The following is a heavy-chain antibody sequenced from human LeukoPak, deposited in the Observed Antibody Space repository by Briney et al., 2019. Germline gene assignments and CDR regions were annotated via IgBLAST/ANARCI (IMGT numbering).Heavy chain of an antibody. D-gene: IGHD5-18*01. CDR2: ISGSGDTT. J-gene: IGHJ4*02. CDR3: ARVWGDTAMVTLDY. V-gene: IGHV3-23*01. Sequence: GGSLRLSCAASGFTFSSYAMTWVRQAPGKGLEWVSGISGSGDTTYYADSVKGRFTISRDNSKNTLYVQSNSLRAEDAAVYYCARVWGDTAMVTLDYWGQGTLVTVSS. CDR1: GFTFSSYA.